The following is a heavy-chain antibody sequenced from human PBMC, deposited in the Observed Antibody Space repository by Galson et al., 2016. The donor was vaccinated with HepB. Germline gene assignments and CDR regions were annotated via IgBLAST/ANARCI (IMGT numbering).Heavy chain of an antibody. CDR1: GFIFSGSA. J-gene: IGHJ4*02. CDR2: IRSKANSYAT. CDR3: TRGFCSSTSCYANDY. Sequence: SLRPSCAASGFIFSGSAMHWVRQASGKGLEWLGRIRSKANSYATTYAASVTGRFTISRDDSKNTAYLQMNSLKTEDTAMYYCTRGFCSSTSCYANDYWGQGTLVTVSS. V-gene: IGHV3-73*01. D-gene: IGHD2-2*01.